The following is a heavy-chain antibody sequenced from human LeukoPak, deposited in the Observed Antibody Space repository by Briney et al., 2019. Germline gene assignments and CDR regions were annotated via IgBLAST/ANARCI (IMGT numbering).Heavy chain of an antibody. CDR3: ARWGSSNWWEHLGDY. V-gene: IGHV1-18*01. CDR2: ISGLKGTT. CDR1: GYTFASHG. D-gene: IGHD2-8*02. Sequence: ASVKASCKASGYTFASHGFSWVRQAPGQGLEWMGWISGLKGTTNYAQKFQDRVTMTTDTSTSTAYMELRSLRSDDTAVYYCARWGSSNWWEHLGDYWGQGTLVTVSP. J-gene: IGHJ4*02.